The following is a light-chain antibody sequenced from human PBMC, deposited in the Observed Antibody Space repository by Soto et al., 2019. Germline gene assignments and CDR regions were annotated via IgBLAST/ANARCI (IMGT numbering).Light chain of an antibody. V-gene: IGLV2-8*01. CDR3: NSYAGCHTFV. CDR2: EVT. Sequence: QSALTQPPSASGSPGQSVTISCTGTSSDVGAYNYVSWYQQHPGKAPKLMIYEVTERPSGVPDRFSGSKSGNTASLTVSGLQAEDEADYFCNSYAGCHTFVFGTGTKLTVL. CDR1: SSDVGAYNY. J-gene: IGLJ1*01.